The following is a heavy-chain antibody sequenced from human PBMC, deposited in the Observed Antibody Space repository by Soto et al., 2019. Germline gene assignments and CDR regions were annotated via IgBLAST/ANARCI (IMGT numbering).Heavy chain of an antibody. Sequence: PGGSLRLSCAASGFTFDDYAMHWVRQAPGKGLEWVSVISYDGSNKYYADSVKGRFTISRDNSKNTLYLQINSLRAEDTAVYYCARGFAYYYDSSGYGDIWGQGTMVTVS. CDR1: GFTFDDYA. D-gene: IGHD3-22*01. V-gene: IGHV3-30-3*01. CDR3: ARGFAYYYDSSGYGDI. J-gene: IGHJ3*02. CDR2: ISYDGSNK.